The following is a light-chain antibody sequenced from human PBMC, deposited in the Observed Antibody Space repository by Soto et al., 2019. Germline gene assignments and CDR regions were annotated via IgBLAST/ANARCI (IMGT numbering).Light chain of an antibody. V-gene: IGKV3-20*01. Sequence: DIVLTQSPGTLSLSPGERATVSCSSSQSVSSSYLAWYQQKPGQAPRLLIYGASSRATGIPDRFSGSGSGTDFTLTISRLEPEDFAVYYCQQYGSSPGTFGQGTKVDIK. CDR1: QSVSSSY. CDR3: QQYGSSPGT. J-gene: IGKJ1*01. CDR2: GAS.